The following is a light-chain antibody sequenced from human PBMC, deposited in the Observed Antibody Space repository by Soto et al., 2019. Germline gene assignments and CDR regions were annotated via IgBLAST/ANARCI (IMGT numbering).Light chain of an antibody. CDR2: KAS. V-gene: IGKV1-5*03. CDR1: QGISTW. J-gene: IGKJ4*01. CDR3: QQYNAYSLT. Sequence: DIQMTQSPSTLSASVGDRVTITCRASQGISTWLAGYQQKPGKAPKLLIYKASSLEGGVPSKFSGSGSGTEFKNTVNSLQPDDFATHYCQQYNAYSLTFGGGTTVEIK.